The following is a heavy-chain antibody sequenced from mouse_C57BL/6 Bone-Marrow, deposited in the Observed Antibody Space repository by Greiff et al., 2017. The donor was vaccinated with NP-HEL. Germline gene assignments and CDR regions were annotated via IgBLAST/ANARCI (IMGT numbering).Heavy chain of an antibody. CDR2: IDPENGDT. J-gene: IGHJ1*03. Sequence: VQLKESGAELVRPGASVKLSCTASGFNIKDDYMHWVKQRPEQGLEWIGWIDPENGDTEYASKFQGKATITAETSSNTAYLQLSSLTSEDTAVYYCTTGYSNFYWYFDVWGTGTTVTVSS. V-gene: IGHV14-4*01. CDR3: TTGYSNFYWYFDV. CDR1: GFNIKDDY. D-gene: IGHD2-5*01.